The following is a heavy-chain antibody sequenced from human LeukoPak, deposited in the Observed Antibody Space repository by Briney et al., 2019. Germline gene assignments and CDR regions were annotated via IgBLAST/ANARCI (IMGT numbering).Heavy chain of an antibody. V-gene: IGHV3-30*04. Sequence: PGRSLRLSCAASGFTFSSYAMHWVRQAPGKGLEWVALISYDGSNKYYADSVKGRFTISRDNSKNTLYLQMNSLRAEDTAVYYCAREELRFLEWLQYYYYGMDVWGQGTTVTVSS. J-gene: IGHJ6*02. D-gene: IGHD3-3*01. CDR3: AREELRFLEWLQYYYYGMDV. CDR2: ISYDGSNK. CDR1: GFTFSSYA.